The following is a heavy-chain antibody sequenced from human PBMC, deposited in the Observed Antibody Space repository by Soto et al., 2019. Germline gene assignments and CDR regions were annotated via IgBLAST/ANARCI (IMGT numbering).Heavy chain of an antibody. V-gene: IGHV1-69*01. Sequence: QVQLVQSGAEVKKPGSSVKVSCKPSGGSFSIYTFNWVRQAPGQGLEWMGGIIPIFGTATYAQKFQGRVTITAEDATSTAYMELRALRSEHTAVYFCARGVSGIYSSPLDRWGQGTLVTVSS. CDR1: GGSFSIYT. D-gene: IGHD3-10*01. J-gene: IGHJ5*02. CDR2: IIPIFGTA. CDR3: ARGVSGIYSSPLDR.